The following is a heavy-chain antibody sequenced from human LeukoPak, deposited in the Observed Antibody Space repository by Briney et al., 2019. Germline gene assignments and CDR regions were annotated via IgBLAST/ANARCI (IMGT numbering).Heavy chain of an antibody. V-gene: IGHV1-18*01. Sequence: ASVKASCKASGYTFTSYGISWVRQAPGQGLEWMGWISAYNGNTNYAQKLQGRVTMTTDTSTSTAYMELRSLRSDDTAVYYCARVSAYYYDSRAPRYYFDYWGQGTLVTVSS. CDR1: GYTFTSYG. D-gene: IGHD3-22*01. CDR2: ISAYNGNT. CDR3: ARVSAYYYDSRAPRYYFDY. J-gene: IGHJ4*02.